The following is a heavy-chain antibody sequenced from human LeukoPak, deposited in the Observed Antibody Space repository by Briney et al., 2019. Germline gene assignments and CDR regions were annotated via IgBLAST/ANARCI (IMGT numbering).Heavy chain of an antibody. J-gene: IGHJ4*02. V-gene: IGHV4-31*03. D-gene: IGHD6-19*01. CDR3: ARARMRYSSGWYGFDY. CDR2: IYYSGST. CDR1: GGSISSGGYY. Sequence: MPSETLSLTCTVSGGSISSGGYYWSWIRQHPGKSLEWIGYIYYSGSTYYNPSLKSRVTISVDTSKNQFSLKLSSVTAADTAVYYCARARMRYSSGWYGFDYWGQGTLVTVSS.